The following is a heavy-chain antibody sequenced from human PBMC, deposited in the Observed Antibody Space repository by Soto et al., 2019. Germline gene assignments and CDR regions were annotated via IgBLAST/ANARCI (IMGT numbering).Heavy chain of an antibody. CDR3: ARIGGYHGPLDY. Sequence: SETLSLTCSVSGVSVSSYFWSWIRQAPGRGLEWIGYTYHRGSTNYSPSLKSRVAISLDTSENQFSLKVNSVTAADTAVYYCARIGGYHGPLDYWGQGTPVTVSS. CDR1: GVSVSSYF. V-gene: IGHV4-59*02. J-gene: IGHJ4*02. CDR2: TYHRGST. D-gene: IGHD6-25*01.